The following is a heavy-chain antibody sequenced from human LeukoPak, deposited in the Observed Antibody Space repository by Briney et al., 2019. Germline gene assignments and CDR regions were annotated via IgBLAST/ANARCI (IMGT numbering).Heavy chain of an antibody. D-gene: IGHD1-14*01. CDR2: IYPGDSDT. CDR1: GYIFTSDW. J-gene: IGHJ4*01. CDR3: ARQGLPGTYTY. V-gene: IGHV5-51*01. Sequence: GESLRISCQGSGYIFTSDWIAWVRQMPGKGLEWMGIIYPGDSDTRYSPPFQGHVTISADKSISTAYLQWTSLKASDTAMYYCARQGLPGTYTYWGQGTLVSVSS.